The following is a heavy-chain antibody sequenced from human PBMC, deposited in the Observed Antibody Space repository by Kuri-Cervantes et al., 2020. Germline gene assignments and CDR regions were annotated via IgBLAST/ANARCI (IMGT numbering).Heavy chain of an antibody. CDR2: INHSGST. V-gene: IGHV4-34*01. Sequence: SQTLSLTCAVYGGSFSGYYWSWIRQPPGKGLEWIGEINHSGSTDYNPSLKSRVTISVDTSKNQFSLKLSSVTAADTAVYYCARDRLWFGELSTQKAFDLWGQGTAVTVSS. CDR3: ARDRLWFGELSTQKAFDL. D-gene: IGHD3-10*01. CDR1: GGSFSGYY. J-gene: IGHJ3*01.